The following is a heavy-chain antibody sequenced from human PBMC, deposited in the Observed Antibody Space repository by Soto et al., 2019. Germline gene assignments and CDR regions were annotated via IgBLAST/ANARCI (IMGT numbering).Heavy chain of an antibody. J-gene: IGHJ3*02. D-gene: IGHD3-9*01. CDR3: AKTTYYDILTGYYGWGFDI. CDR2: ISGSGGST. V-gene: IGHV3-23*01. Sequence: GGSLRLSCAASGFTFSSYAMSWVRQAPGKGLEWVSAISGSGGSTYYADSVKGRFTISRDNSKNTLYLQMNSLRAEDTAVYYCAKTTYYDILTGYYGWGFDIWGQGTMVTVSS. CDR1: GFTFSSYA.